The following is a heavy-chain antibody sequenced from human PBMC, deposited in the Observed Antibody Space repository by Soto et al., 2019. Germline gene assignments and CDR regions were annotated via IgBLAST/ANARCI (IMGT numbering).Heavy chain of an antibody. D-gene: IGHD1-26*01. Sequence: SETLSLTCTVSGGSISSYYWSWIRQPPGKGLEWIGYIYYSGSTNYNPSLKSRVTISVDTSKNQFSLKLSSVTAADTAVYYCARQVIVDKTDSFNIWGRGTMVTVSS. CDR1: GGSISSYY. J-gene: IGHJ3*02. CDR3: ARQVIVDKTDSFNI. V-gene: IGHV4-59*01. CDR2: IYYSGST.